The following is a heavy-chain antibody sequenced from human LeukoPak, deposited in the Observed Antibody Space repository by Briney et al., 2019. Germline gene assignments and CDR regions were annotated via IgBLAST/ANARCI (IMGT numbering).Heavy chain of an antibody. CDR3: ARGLALEWLLYPALGDDY. CDR2: INHSGST. Sequence: PSETLSLTCAVYGGSFSGYYWGWIRQPPGKGLEWIGEINHSGSTNYNPSLKSRVTISVDTSKNQFSLKLSSVTAADTAVYYCARGLALEWLLYPALGDDYWGQGTLVTVSS. J-gene: IGHJ4*02. D-gene: IGHD3-3*01. V-gene: IGHV4-34*01. CDR1: GGSFSGYY.